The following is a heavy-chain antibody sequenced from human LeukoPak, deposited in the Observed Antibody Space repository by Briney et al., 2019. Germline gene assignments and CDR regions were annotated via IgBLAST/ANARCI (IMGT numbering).Heavy chain of an antibody. CDR3: ARTRGNAFDI. CDR2: INTDGDST. CDR1: GLTFSSDW. V-gene: IGHV3-74*01. Sequence: PGGSLRLSCVGSGLTFSSDWMHWVHQAPGKGPVWVSRINTDGDSTVYADSVKGRFTISKDNAKNTLYLQMNSLRLEDTATYYCARTRGNAFDIWGQGTMVTVSS. J-gene: IGHJ3*02. D-gene: IGHD3-16*01.